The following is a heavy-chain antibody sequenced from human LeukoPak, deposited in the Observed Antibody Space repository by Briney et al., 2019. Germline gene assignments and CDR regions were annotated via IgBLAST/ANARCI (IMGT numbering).Heavy chain of an antibody. CDR2: TYYKSKWNN. CDR1: GDSVSSNSAA. J-gene: IGHJ4*02. Sequence: SQTLSLTCALSGDSVSSNSAAWNWIRQSPSRGLEWLGRTYYKSKWNNNYAVSVRSRITIKADTSKNQFSLQLSVVTPEDTAVYYCAKGDGGSFDYWGQGTLVTVSS. CDR3: AKGDGGSFDY. V-gene: IGHV6-1*01. D-gene: IGHD4-23*01.